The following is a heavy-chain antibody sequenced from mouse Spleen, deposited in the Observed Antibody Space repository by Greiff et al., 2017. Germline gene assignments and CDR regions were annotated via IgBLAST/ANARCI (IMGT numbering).Heavy chain of an antibody. CDR3: TIITTVGN. V-gene: IGHV14-4*01. CDR1: GFNIKDDY. Sequence: VQLQQSGAELVRPGASVKLSCTASGFNIKDDYMHWVKQRPEQGLEWIGWIDPENGDTEYASKFQGKATITADTSSNTAYLQLSSLTSEDTAVYYCTIITTVGNWGQGTLVTVSA. CDR2: IDPENGDT. D-gene: IGHD1-1*01. J-gene: IGHJ3*01.